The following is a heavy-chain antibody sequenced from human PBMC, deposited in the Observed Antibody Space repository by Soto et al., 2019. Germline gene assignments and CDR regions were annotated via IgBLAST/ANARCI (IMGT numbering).Heavy chain of an antibody. CDR1: GFTFSSYS. CDR3: ARGVSIAARPPGWFDP. Sequence: EVQLVESGGGLVKPGGSLRLSCAASGFTFSSYSMNWVRQAPGKGLEWVSSISSSSSYIYYADSVKGRFTISRDNAKNSLYLQMNSLRAEDTAVYYCARGVSIAARPPGWFDPWGQGTLVTVSS. D-gene: IGHD6-6*01. V-gene: IGHV3-21*01. J-gene: IGHJ5*02. CDR2: ISSSSSYI.